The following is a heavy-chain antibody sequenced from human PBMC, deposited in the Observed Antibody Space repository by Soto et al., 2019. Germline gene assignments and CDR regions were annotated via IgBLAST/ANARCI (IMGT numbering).Heavy chain of an antibody. CDR3: ARGWGYDSTDYYYAY. CDR1: GGSFNRHT. J-gene: IGHJ4*02. D-gene: IGHD3-22*01. V-gene: IGHV1-69*01. CDR2: SIPIFGTA. Sequence: QVQLVQSGAEVRKPGSSVRVSCKASGGSFNRHTISWVRQAPGQGLEWMGGSIPIFGTANHAQKFQGKVTSIADESTSTVYMEWSSLRSDDTAIYYCARGWGYDSTDYYYAYWGQGTLVIVSS.